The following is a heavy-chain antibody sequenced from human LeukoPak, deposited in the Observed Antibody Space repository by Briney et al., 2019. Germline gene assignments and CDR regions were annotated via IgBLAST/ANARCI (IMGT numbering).Heavy chain of an antibody. CDR2: INPSGGST. D-gene: IGHD6-19*01. CDR1: GYTFTSYY. CDR3: ARTLLIAVAAYYFDY. V-gene: IGHV1-46*01. Sequence: ASVKVSCKASGYTFTSYYMHWVRQAPGQGLEWMGIINPSGGSTSYAQKFQGRVTMTRDMSTSTVYMELSSLRSEDTAVYYCARTLLIAVAAYYFDYWGQGTLVTVSS. J-gene: IGHJ4*02.